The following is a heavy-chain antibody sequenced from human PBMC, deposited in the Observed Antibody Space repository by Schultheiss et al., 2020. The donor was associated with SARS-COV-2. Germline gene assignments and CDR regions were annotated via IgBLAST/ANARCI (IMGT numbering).Heavy chain of an antibody. J-gene: IGHJ6*04. D-gene: IGHD2-2*02. CDR1: GFTFDDYA. Sequence: GESLKISCAASGFTFDDYAMHWVRQAPGKGLEWVSAIGGSGGSTYYADSVKGRFTISRDNSKNTLYLQMNSLKTEDTAVYYCTTDRYCSSTSCYTEQDVWGKGTTVTVSS. V-gene: IGHV3-23*01. CDR2: IGGSGGST. CDR3: TTDRYCSSTSCYTEQDV.